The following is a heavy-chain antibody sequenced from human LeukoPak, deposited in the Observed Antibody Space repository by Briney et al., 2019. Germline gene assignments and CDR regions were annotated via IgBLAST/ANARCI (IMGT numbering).Heavy chain of an antibody. Sequence: GGSLRLSCEASGFTFSTYSMNWVRQAPGKGLEWVSSISSSGSYIYSADSVKGRFTISRDNAKNSLYLQMNSLRAEDTAVYYCARAIYGSGSYYNYYWGQGTLVTVSS. J-gene: IGHJ4*02. CDR3: ARAIYGSGSYYNYY. CDR2: ISSSGSYI. D-gene: IGHD3-10*01. V-gene: IGHV3-21*01. CDR1: GFTFSTYS.